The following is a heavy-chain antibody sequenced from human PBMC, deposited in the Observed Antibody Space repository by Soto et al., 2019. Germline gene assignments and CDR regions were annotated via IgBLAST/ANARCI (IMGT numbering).Heavy chain of an antibody. CDR2: LYDVDGS. CDR1: GLTVSGKKY. V-gene: IGHV3-53*01. Sequence: DVHLVESGGGLIQPGESLRLSCAAFGLTVSGKKYVAWVRQAPGKGLEWVSALYDVDGSFYADSVKGRFTTSADSSKTIVYLQMNGLGPDDTAVYYCASWHLREHAYDIWGQGTAVTVSS. J-gene: IGHJ3*02. CDR3: ASWHLREHAYDI. D-gene: IGHD4-17*01.